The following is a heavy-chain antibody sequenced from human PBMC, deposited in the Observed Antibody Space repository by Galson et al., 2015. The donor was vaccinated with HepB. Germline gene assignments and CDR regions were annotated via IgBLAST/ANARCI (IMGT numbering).Heavy chain of an antibody. D-gene: IGHD3-22*01. CDR3: ARAAREYYYDSSGHWGAFDI. V-gene: IGHV1-69*13. CDR2: IIPIFGTA. J-gene: IGHJ3*02. Sequence: SVKVSCKASGGTFSSYAISWVRQAPGQGLEWMGGIIPIFGTANYAQKFQGRVTITADESTSTAYMELSSLRSEDTAVYYCARAAREYYYDSSGHWGAFDIWGQGTMVTVSS. CDR1: GGTFSSYA.